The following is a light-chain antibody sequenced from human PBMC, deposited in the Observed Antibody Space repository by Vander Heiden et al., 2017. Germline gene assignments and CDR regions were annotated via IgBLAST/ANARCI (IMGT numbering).Light chain of an antibody. CDR1: QSFPYSSPNRNY. CDR3: QQDDVPPYT. V-gene: IGKV4-1*01. CDR2: WAS. Sequence: IVVTLPSDSLSVFLGERGTTNCNISQSFPYSSPNRNYLAWYQQRPGQPPKLLIFWASTRESGVPDRFSGSGSGTDFTLTIGDLQAEDVAVYYCQQDDVPPYTFGQGTTLEIK. J-gene: IGKJ2*01.